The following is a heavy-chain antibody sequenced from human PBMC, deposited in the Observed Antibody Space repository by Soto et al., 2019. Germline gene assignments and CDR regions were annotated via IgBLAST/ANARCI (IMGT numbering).Heavy chain of an antibody. CDR1: GYTLTELS. V-gene: IGHV1-24*01. J-gene: IGHJ3*02. Sequence: ASVKVSCKVSGYTLTELSMHWVRQAPGKGLEWMVGFDPEDGETIYAQKFQGRVTMSEDTSTDTAYMELSSLRSEDTAVYYCEATGIVAVITGAFDIWGQGTMVTVSS. D-gene: IGHD3-22*01. CDR2: FDPEDGET. CDR3: EATGIVAVITGAFDI.